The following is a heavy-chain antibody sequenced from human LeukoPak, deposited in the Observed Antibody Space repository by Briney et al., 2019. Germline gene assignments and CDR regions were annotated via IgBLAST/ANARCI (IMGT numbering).Heavy chain of an antibody. Sequence: GGTLRLSCAASGFTFSSYAMSWVRQAPGKGLEWVSAISGSGGSTYYADSVKGRFTISRDNSKNTLYLQMNSLRAEDTAVYYCAKSRYGGNSGRYFDLWGRGTLVTVSS. CDR3: AKSRYGGNSGRYFDL. D-gene: IGHD4-23*01. J-gene: IGHJ2*01. CDR1: GFTFSSYA. CDR2: ISGSGGST. V-gene: IGHV3-23*01.